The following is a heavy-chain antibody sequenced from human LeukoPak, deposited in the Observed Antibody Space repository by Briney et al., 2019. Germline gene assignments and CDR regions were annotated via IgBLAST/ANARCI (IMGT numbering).Heavy chain of an antibody. Sequence: PGGSLRLSCAASGFTFSSYSMNWVRQAPGKGLEWVSSISSSSSYIYYADSVKGRFTISRDNAKNSLYLQMNSLRAEDTAVCYCARDHFFGSGSGIDYWGQGTLVTVSS. CDR2: ISSSSSYI. D-gene: IGHD6-19*01. CDR3: ARDHFFGSGSGIDY. CDR1: GFTFSSYS. J-gene: IGHJ4*02. V-gene: IGHV3-21*01.